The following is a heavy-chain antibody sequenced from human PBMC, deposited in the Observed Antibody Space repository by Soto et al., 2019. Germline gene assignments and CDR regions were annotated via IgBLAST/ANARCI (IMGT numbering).Heavy chain of an antibody. V-gene: IGHV1-69*12. J-gene: IGHJ5*02. Sequence: QVQLVQSGAEVKKPGSSVKVSCKASGGTFSSYAISWVRQAPGQGLEWMGGIIPIFGTANYAQKFQGRVTITADESTSTAYMGLSSLRSEDTAVYYCARGATSVPAAISWFDPWGQGTLVTVSS. CDR2: IIPIFGTA. CDR1: GGTFSSYA. CDR3: ARGATSVPAAISWFDP. D-gene: IGHD2-2*01.